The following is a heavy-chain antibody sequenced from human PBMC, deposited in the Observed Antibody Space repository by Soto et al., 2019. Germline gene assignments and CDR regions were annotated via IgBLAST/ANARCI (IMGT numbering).Heavy chain of an antibody. D-gene: IGHD2-15*01. CDR1: GNPFISYA. J-gene: IGHJ4*02. Sequence: QVRLVQSGAELKKPGASVKVSCKPSGNPFISYAISWVRQAPGQGLEWMGRFRVNNGNTLYAQKFHDRLTVTTDTSTLTAYMELRSLTSDDTAVYYCVLSCTGGSCSDYWGQGTLVTVSS. CDR2: FRVNNGNT. CDR3: VLSCTGGSCSDY. V-gene: IGHV1-18*04.